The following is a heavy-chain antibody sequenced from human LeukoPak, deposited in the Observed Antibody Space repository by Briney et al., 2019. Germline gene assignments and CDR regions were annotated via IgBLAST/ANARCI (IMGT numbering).Heavy chain of an antibody. CDR2: IYYSGTT. CDR1: AGSISSRNYY. Sequence: SETLSLTCSVSAGSISSRNYYWGWIRHPPGKGLELVGSIYYSGTTYYNPSLRSRVSMSVDTSKNQFCLKLSSVTAADAAVYYCASSLRYCSSTSCYLGRFDSWGQGALVTVSS. V-gene: IGHV4-39*01. D-gene: IGHD2-2*01. J-gene: IGHJ5*01. CDR3: ASSLRYCSSTSCYLGRFDS.